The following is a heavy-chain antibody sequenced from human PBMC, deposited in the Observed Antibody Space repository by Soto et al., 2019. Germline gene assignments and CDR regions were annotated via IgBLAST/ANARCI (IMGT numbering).Heavy chain of an antibody. J-gene: IGHJ5*02. D-gene: IGHD3-10*01. CDR3: ARDWGSGSYPHNWFDP. Sequence: PSETLSLTCTVSGGSISSYYWSWIRQPPGKGLEWIGYIYYSGSTNDNPSLKSRVTISVDTSKNQFSLKLSSVTAADTAVYYCARDWGSGSYPHNWFDPWGQGTLVTVSS. CDR2: IYYSGST. V-gene: IGHV4-59*01. CDR1: GGSISSYY.